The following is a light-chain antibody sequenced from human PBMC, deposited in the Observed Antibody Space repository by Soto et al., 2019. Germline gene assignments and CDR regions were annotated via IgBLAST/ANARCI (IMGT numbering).Light chain of an antibody. Sequence: EIVMTQSPATLSVSPGERATLSCRASQSVSSNVAWYQQKPGQAPRLLIYGASTRATAIPTRFSGSGSGTEFALTISSLQSEDFSVYYCQQYNNCPPWTFGQGTKVEIK. CDR3: QQYNNCPPWT. J-gene: IGKJ1*01. CDR1: QSVSSN. V-gene: IGKV3-15*01. CDR2: GAS.